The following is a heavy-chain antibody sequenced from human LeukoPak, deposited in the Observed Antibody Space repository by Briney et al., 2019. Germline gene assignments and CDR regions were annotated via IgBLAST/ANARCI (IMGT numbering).Heavy chain of an antibody. V-gene: IGHV3-11*06. CDR2: ISSSSSYI. D-gene: IGHD1-26*01. J-gene: IGHJ4*02. CDR3: AKDRSGSYSPYYFDY. CDR1: GFTFSDYY. Sequence: GGSLRLSCAASGFTFSDYYMRWIRQAPGKGLEWVSSISSSSSYIYYADSVKGRFTISRDNSKNTLYLQMNSLRAEDTAVYYCAKDRSGSYSPYYFDYWGQGTLVTVSS.